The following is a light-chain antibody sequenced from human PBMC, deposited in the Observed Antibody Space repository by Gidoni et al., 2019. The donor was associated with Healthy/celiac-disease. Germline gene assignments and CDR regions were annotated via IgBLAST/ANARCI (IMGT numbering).Light chain of an antibody. Sequence: AVVTQEPSLTVSPGGTVTLTCGSSTGAVTSGHYPYWFQQKPGQAPRTLIYDTSNKHSWTPARFSGSLLGGKAALTLSGAQPEDEAEYYCLLSYSGAEYVFGTGTKVTVL. CDR3: LLSYSGAEYV. CDR2: DTS. J-gene: IGLJ1*01. V-gene: IGLV7-46*01. CDR1: TGAVTSGHY.